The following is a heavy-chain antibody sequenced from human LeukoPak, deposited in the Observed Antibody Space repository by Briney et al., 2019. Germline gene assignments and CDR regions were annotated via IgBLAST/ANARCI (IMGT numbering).Heavy chain of an antibody. J-gene: IGHJ4*02. CDR3: ASSYDSSGYYPDY. CDR2: IIPILGIA. Sequence: SVKVSCKASGGTFSSYAISWVRQAPGQGLEWMGRIIPILGIANYAQKFQGRVTITADKSTSTAYMELSSLRSEDTAVYYCASSYDSSGYYPDYWGQGTLVTVSS. D-gene: IGHD3-22*01. V-gene: IGHV1-69*04. CDR1: GGTFSSYA.